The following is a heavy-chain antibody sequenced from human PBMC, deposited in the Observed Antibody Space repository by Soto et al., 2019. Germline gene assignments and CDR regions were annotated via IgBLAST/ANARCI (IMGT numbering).Heavy chain of an antibody. CDR3: ARGGKLRIVGQFYYYYYGMDV. Sequence: ASVKVSCKASGYTFTGYYMHWVRQAPGQGLEWMGWINPNSGGTNYAQKFQGWVTMTRDTSISTAYMELSRLRSDDTAVYYCARGGKLRIVGQFYYYYYGMDVWGQGTTVTVSS. D-gene: IGHD7-27*01. J-gene: IGHJ6*02. V-gene: IGHV1-2*04. CDR1: GYTFTGYY. CDR2: INPNSGGT.